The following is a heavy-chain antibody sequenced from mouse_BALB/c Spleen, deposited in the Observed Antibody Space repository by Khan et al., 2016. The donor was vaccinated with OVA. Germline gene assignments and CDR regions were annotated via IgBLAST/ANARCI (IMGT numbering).Heavy chain of an antibody. D-gene: IGHD2-3*01. CDR3: ARDDNWYFDD. Sequence: EVQLQESGPGLVKPSQSLALTCTVSGSSIPSDYAWYWIRQFPGSKLEWMGYIRNSGNTSYNPSLKSRITITRDTSKNQFFLQLNSVTTEDTATYYCARDDNWYFDDWGAGTTVTVSS. CDR1: GSSIPSDYA. CDR2: IRNSGNT. V-gene: IGHV3-2*02. J-gene: IGHJ1*01.